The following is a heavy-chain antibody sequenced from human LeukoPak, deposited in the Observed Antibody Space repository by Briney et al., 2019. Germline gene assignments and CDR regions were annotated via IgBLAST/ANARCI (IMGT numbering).Heavy chain of an antibody. CDR2: INSDGSRR. J-gene: IGHJ5*02. D-gene: IGHD2-15*01. CDR3: TRGGYCGADNCYSGGDYFDP. Sequence: GGALRLSCAASGFNVSIYWMHWVRQAPGKGLVWVSRINSDGSRRMYADSVKGRFTISRDNAKNTLYLQMNSLRAEDTATYFCTRGGYCGADNCYSGGDYFDPWGQGTLVTVSS. CDR1: GFNVSIYW. V-gene: IGHV3-74*03.